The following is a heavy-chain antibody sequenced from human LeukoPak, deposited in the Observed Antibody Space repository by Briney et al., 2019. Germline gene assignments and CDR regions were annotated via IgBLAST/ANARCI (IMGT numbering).Heavy chain of an antibody. V-gene: IGHV3-30-3*01. CDR2: ISYDGSNK. D-gene: IGHD5-18*01. Sequence: GGSLRLSCAASGFTFSSYAMHWVRQAPGKGLEWVAVISYDGSNKYYTDSVKGRFTISRDNSKNTLYLQMNSLRAEDTAVYYCARDLDTAKYYFDYWGQGTLVTVSS. CDR1: GFTFSSYA. CDR3: ARDLDTAKYYFDY. J-gene: IGHJ4*02.